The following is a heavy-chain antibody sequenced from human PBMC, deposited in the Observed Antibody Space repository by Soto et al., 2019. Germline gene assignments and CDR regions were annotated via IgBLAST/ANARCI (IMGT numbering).Heavy chain of an antibody. CDR2: ISSSSSTI. V-gene: IGHV3-48*02. CDR3: ARQYYDFWSGPWRQNYYYYYYMDV. D-gene: IGHD3-3*01. CDR1: GFTFSSYS. Sequence: GSLRLSCAASGFTFSSYSMNWVRQAPGKGLEWVSYISSSSSTIYYADSVKGRFTISRDNAKNSLYLQMNSLRDEDTAVYYCARQYYDFWSGPWRQNYYYYYYMDVWGKGTTVTVSS. J-gene: IGHJ6*03.